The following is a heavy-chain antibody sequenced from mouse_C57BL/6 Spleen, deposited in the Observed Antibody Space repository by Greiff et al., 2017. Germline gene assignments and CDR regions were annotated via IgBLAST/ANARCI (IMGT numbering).Heavy chain of an antibody. CDR3: ASTVVGDCYAMDY. Sequence: VQLQQPGAELVKPGASVKLSCKASGYTFTSYWMHWVKQRPGQGLEWIGMIHPNSGSTNYNEKFKSKATLTVDKSSSPAYMQLSSLTSEHSAVYYCASTVVGDCYAMDYWGQGTSVTVSS. J-gene: IGHJ4*01. D-gene: IGHD1-1*01. CDR1: GYTFTSYW. V-gene: IGHV1-64*01. CDR2: IHPNSGST.